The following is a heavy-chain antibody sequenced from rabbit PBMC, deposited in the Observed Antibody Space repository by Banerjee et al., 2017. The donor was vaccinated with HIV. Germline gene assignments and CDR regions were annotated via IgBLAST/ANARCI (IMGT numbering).Heavy chain of an antibody. CDR3: ARDDGGVVGYDWDS. CDR1: GFSFSSSYY. V-gene: IGHV1S40*01. J-gene: IGHJ4*01. CDR2: IYAGSSGST. Sequence: QSLEESGGDLVKPGASLTLTCTASGFSFSSSYYMCWVRQAPGKGLEWIACIYAGSSGSTYYASWAKGRFTISKTSSTTVTLQLTSLTAADTGTYFCARDDGGVVGYDWDSWGPGTLVTVS. D-gene: IGHD6-1*01.